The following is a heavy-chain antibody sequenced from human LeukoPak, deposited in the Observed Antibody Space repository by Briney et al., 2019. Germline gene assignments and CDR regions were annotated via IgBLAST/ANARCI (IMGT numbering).Heavy chain of an antibody. D-gene: IGHD6-6*01. CDR2: IYHSGST. CDR1: GGSISSYY. CDR3: ARDSSSSIDY. V-gene: IGHV4-59*12. Sequence: SETLSLTCTVSGGSISSYYWSWIRQPPGKGLEWIGYIYHSGSTYYNPSLKSRVTISVDRSKNQFSLKLSSVTAADTAVYYCARDSSSSIDYWGQGTLVTVSS. J-gene: IGHJ4*02.